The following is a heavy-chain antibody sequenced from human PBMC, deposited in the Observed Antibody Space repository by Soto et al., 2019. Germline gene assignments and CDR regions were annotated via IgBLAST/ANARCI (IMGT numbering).Heavy chain of an antibody. Sequence: EVQLVESGGGLVKPGGSLRLSCAASGFTFSSYSMNWVRQAPGKGLEWVSSISSSSSYIYYADSVKGRFTISRDNAKNSLYLQKNSLRAEDTAVYYCATGETYSLFDYWGQGTLVTVSS. V-gene: IGHV3-21*01. CDR1: GFTFSSYS. J-gene: IGHJ4*02. D-gene: IGHD2-15*01. CDR2: ISSSSSYI. CDR3: ATGETYSLFDY.